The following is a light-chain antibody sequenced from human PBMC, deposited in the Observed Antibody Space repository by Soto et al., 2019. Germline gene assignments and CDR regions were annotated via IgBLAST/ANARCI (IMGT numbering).Light chain of an antibody. J-gene: IGKJ4*01. CDR1: QSVSSSY. Sequence: EIVLTQSPGTLSLSPGERATLSCRASQSVSSSYLAWYQQKPGQAPKVLFYRASSRATGIPDRFSGSGSGTDFTLTISRLEPEDFAVYYCQQYGSSPLTFGGGTKVEIK. V-gene: IGKV3-20*01. CDR3: QQYGSSPLT. CDR2: RAS.